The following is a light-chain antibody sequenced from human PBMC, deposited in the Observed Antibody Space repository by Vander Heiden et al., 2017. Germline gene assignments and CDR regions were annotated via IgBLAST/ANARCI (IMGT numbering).Light chain of an antibody. Sequence: IVMTQSPATLSVSPGERATLSCRASQSVSSSLAGDQMKPGQAPRLLIYGASHRATGIQDRFSGSGSGTDFTRTISSVESEDFGGHDGQQQGTFGQGTKLEIK. J-gene: IGKJ2*01. CDR2: GAS. CDR1: QSVSSS. CDR3: QQQGT. V-gene: IGKV3-15*01.